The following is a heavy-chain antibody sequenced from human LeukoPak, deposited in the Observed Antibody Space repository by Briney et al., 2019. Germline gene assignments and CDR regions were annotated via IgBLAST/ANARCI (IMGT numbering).Heavy chain of an antibody. CDR3: ARGADSSGYHFDY. D-gene: IGHD3-22*01. CDR2: ISAYNGNT. V-gene: IGHV1-18*01. CDR1: GYTFTSYG. J-gene: IGHJ4*02. Sequence: ASVKVSCKASGYTFTSYGISWVRQAPGQGLEWMGWISAYNGNTNYAQKFQGRVTITRNTSISTAYMELSSLRSEDTAVYYCARGADSSGYHFDYWGQGTLVTVSS.